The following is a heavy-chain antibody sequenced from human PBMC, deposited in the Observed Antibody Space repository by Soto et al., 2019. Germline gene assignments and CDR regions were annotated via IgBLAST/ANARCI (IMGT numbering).Heavy chain of an antibody. V-gene: IGHV1-3*01. CDR3: ARDPNDSSAYYHHYYYGMDV. D-gene: IGHD3-22*01. CDR1: GYTFTSYG. CDR2: SKAGNGNK. J-gene: IGHJ6*02. Sequence: QIQLMQSGAEVKKPGASVKVSCKASGYTFTSYGIHWVRQAPGQRLEWTEWSKAGNGNKKYSEKFQGRVTITRDTSAGTAYLELSSLRSEDTAVYYCARDPNDSSAYYHHYYYGMDVWGQGTTVTVSS.